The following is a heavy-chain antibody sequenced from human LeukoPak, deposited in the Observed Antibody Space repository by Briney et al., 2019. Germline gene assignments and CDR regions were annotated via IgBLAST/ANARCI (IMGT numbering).Heavy chain of an antibody. CDR1: GYTLTELS. Sequence: ASVKVSCKVSGYTLTELSMHWVRQAPGKGLEWMGGFDPEDGETIYAQKFQGRVTMTEDTSTDIAYMELSSLRSEDTAVYYCATRGALYSYGPIDYWGQGTLVTVSS. J-gene: IGHJ4*02. CDR3: ATRGALYSYGPIDY. V-gene: IGHV1-24*01. CDR2: FDPEDGET. D-gene: IGHD5-18*01.